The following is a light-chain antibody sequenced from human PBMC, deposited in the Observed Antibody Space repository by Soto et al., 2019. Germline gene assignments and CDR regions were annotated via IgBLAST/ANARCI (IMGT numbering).Light chain of an antibody. J-gene: IGLJ2*01. CDR1: NSDVGSSVY. CDR2: EVN. CDR3: CSYTDIALDVV. V-gene: IGLV2-14*01. Sequence: QSVLTQPASVSGSPGQSISFSCAGSNSDVGSSVYVSWYRQHPGKAPQLIIYEVNKRPSGVSDRFSGSKSGNTASLTISGVRPEDEADYYCCSYTDIALDVVFGGGTKLTVL.